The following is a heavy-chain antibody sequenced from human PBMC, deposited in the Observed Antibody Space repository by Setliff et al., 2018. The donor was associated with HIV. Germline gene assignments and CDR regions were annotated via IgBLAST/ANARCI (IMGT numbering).Heavy chain of an antibody. CDR1: GGTFGSYA. D-gene: IGHD6-13*01. V-gene: IGHV1-69*05. CDR2: NIPMFGTV. J-gene: IGHJ4*02. CDR3: ARDWGGSSWYYFDY. Sequence: SVKVSCKASGGTFGSYAISWVRQAPGQGLEWLGGNIPMFGTVSYAQKFQGRVTITTDESTSTAYMELSSLRSEDTAVYYCARDWGGSSWYYFDYWGQGTLVTVSS.